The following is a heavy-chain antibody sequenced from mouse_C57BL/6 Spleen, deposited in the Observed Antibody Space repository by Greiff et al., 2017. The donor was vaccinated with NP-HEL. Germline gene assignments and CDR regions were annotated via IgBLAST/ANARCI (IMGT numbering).Heavy chain of an antibody. J-gene: IGHJ1*03. CDR1: GYTFTDYN. Sequence: VQLQQSGPELVKPGASVKMSCKASGYTFTDYNMHWVKQSHGKSLEWIGYINPNNGGTSYNQKFKGKATLTVNKSSSTAYMELRSLTSEDSAVYYCAREKYYYGSSYWYFDVWGTGTTVTVSS. CDR3: AREKYYYGSSYWYFDV. CDR2: INPNNGGT. D-gene: IGHD1-1*01. V-gene: IGHV1-22*01.